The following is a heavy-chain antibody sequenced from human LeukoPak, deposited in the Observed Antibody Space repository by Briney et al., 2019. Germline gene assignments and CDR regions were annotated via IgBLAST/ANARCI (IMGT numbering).Heavy chain of an antibody. CDR1: GFTFSSYA. Sequence: GGSLRLSCAASGFTFSSYAMSWVRQAPGKGLEWVSAISGSGGSTYYADSVKGRFTISRDNSKNTLYLQMNSLRAEDTAVYYCARDDCSGGSCYYYYGMDVWGQGTTVTVSS. V-gene: IGHV3-23*01. CDR2: ISGSGGST. CDR3: ARDDCSGGSCYYYYGMDV. J-gene: IGHJ6*02. D-gene: IGHD2-15*01.